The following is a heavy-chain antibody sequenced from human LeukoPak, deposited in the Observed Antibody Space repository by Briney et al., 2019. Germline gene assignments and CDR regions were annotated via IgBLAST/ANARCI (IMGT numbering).Heavy chain of an antibody. CDR1: GYTLTELS. CDR3: ATDLFNDILTGGRKTDAFDI. V-gene: IGHV1-24*01. D-gene: IGHD3-9*01. J-gene: IGHJ3*02. Sequence: GASVKVSCKVSGYTLTELSMHWVRQAPGKGLEWMGGFDPEDGETIYAQKFQGRVTMTEDTSTDTAYMELSSLRSEDTAVYYCATDLFNDILTGGRKTDAFDIWGQGTMVTVSS. CDR2: FDPEDGET.